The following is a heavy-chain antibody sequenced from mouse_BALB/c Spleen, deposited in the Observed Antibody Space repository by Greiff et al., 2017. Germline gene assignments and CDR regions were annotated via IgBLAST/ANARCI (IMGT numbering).Heavy chain of an antibody. CDR2: INPYNDGT. CDR1: GYTFTSYV. D-gene: IGHD1-1*01. J-gene: IGHJ2*01. V-gene: IGHV1-14*01. CDR3: ARGYTVNYFDY. Sequence: EVQLQQSGPELVKPGASVKMSCKASGYTFTSYVMHWVKQKPGQGLEWIGYINPYNDGTKYNEKFKGKATLTSDKSSSTAYMELSSLTSEDSAIYYCARGYTVNYFDYWGQGTTLTVSS.